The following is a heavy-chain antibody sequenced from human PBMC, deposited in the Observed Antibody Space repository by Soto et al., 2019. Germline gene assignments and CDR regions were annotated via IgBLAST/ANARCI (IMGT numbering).Heavy chain of an antibody. CDR2: IYHSGST. V-gene: IGHV4-4*02. J-gene: IGHJ4*02. CDR3: ARANTGYNWSFFNY. D-gene: IGHD5-12*01. CDR1: GGSISSSNW. Sequence: SETLSLTCAVSGGSISSSNWWSWVRQPPGKGLEWIGEIYHSGSTNYNPSLKSRVTISVDKSKNQFSLKLSSVTAADTAVYYCARANTGYNWSFFNYWGQGTLVTVSS.